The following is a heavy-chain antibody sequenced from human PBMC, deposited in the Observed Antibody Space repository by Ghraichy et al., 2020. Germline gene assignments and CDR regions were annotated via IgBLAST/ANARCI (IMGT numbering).Heavy chain of an antibody. D-gene: IGHD6-19*01. CDR2: IYYSGST. Sequence: SETPSLTCTVSGGSISSSSYYWGWIRQPPGKGLEWIGSIYYSGSTYYNPSLKSRVTISVDTSKNQFSLKLSSVTAADTAVYYCARQPYSSGWWFDYWGQGILVTDSS. CDR3: ARQPYSSGWWFDY. J-gene: IGHJ4*02. CDR1: GGSISSSSYY. V-gene: IGHV4-39*01.